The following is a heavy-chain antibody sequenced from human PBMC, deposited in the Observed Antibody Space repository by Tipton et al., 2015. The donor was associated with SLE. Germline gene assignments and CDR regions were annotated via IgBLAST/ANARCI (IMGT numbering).Heavy chain of an antibody. J-gene: IGHJ4*02. Sequence: VQLVQSGAEVKKPGESLKISCEVSGNSFSDYWIGWVRQRPGKGLEWMGIFYPGDSDTRYSPSFQGQVTISADKSISTAYLQWSSLKASDTAMYYCARHLSGYYGPSFDYWGQGTLVTVSS. CDR2: FYPGDSDT. CDR1: GNSFSDYW. V-gene: IGHV5-51*01. D-gene: IGHD3-10*01. CDR3: ARHLSGYYGPSFDY.